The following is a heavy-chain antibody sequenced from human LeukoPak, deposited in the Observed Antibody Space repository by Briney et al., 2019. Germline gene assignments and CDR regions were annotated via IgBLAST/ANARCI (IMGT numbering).Heavy chain of an antibody. CDR3: ARSAEQWLATYYFDY. V-gene: IGHV3-33*05. CDR1: GFTFSSYG. CDR2: ISYDGSNK. J-gene: IGHJ4*02. D-gene: IGHD6-19*01. Sequence: PGGSLRLSCAASGFTFSSYGMHWVRQAPGKGLEWVAVISYDGSNKYYADSVKGRFTISRDNAKNSLYLQMNSLRAEDTAVYYCARSAEQWLATYYFDYWGQGTLVTVSS.